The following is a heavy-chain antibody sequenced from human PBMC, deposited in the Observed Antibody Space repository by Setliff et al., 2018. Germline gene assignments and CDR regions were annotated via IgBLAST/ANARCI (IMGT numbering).Heavy chain of an antibody. V-gene: IGHV3-30*02. J-gene: IGHJ4*02. D-gene: IGHD2-2*01. CDR1: GFAFSTYG. Sequence: PGGSLRLSCAASGFAFSTYGIHWVRHTPGKGLEWVAYIRYGGSKKDYADYVRGRFTISRDDSKNTVSLQMSSLRAEDTAVYYFRLANCSKNCEEALDYWSQGTQVTVSS. CDR3: RLANCSKNCEEALDY. CDR2: IRYGGSKK.